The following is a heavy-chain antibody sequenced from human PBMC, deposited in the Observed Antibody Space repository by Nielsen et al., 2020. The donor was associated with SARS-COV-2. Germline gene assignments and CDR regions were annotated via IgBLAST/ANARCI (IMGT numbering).Heavy chain of an antibody. D-gene: IGHD6-19*01. Sequence: SETLSLTCTVSGGSISSSSYYWGWIRQPPGKGLEWIGSIYYSGSTYYNPSLKSRVTISVDTSKNQFSLKLSSVTAADTAVYYCASPGEAGYSSGWEDYWGQGTLVTVSS. CDR3: ASPGEAGYSSGWEDY. CDR1: GGSISSSSYY. CDR2: IYYSGST. V-gene: IGHV4-39*01. J-gene: IGHJ4*02.